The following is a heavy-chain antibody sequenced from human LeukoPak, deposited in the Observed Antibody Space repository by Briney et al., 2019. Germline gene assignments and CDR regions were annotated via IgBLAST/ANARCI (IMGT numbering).Heavy chain of an antibody. CDR3: ARDAGIAARYFDY. V-gene: IGHV4-4*07. J-gene: IGHJ4*02. Sequence: SETLSLTCTVSGGSISSYYWSWIRRPAGKGLEWVGRIYTSGSTNYNPSLKSRVTMSVDTSKNQFSLKLSSVTAADTAVYYCARDAGIAARYFDYWGQGTLVTVSS. CDR2: IYTSGST. D-gene: IGHD6-6*01. CDR1: GGSISSYY.